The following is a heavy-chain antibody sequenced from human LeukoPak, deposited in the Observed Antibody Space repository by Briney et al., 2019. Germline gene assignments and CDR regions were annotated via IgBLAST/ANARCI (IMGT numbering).Heavy chain of an antibody. J-gene: IGHJ4*02. D-gene: IGHD3-22*01. CDR1: LGTFSSYA. CDR2: IIPVFGTS. Sequence: ASVKVSCQGSLGTFSSYAVSWVRLTPGQGLEWVGEIIPVFGTSTYAQKFQDKVTMNADKSTNTDYLEISSLTSDDTAVYYCASCSPGDSSNFYAVLQYWGQGTQVTVST. V-gene: IGHV1-69*06. CDR3: ASCSPGDSSNFYAVLQY.